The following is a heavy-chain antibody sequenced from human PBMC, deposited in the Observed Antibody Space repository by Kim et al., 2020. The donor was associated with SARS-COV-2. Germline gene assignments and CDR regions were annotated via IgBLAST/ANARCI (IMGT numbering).Heavy chain of an antibody. CDR1: GFTVSSNY. D-gene: IGHD1-26*01. CDR2: IYSGGST. V-gene: IGHV3-53*01. Sequence: GGSLRLSCAASGFTVSSNYMSWVRQAPGKGLEWVSVIYSGGSTYYADSVKGRFTISRDNSKNTLYLQMNSLRAEDTAVYYCARADLGGEGYYYGMDVWGQGTTVTVSS. J-gene: IGHJ6*02. CDR3: ARADLGGEGYYYGMDV.